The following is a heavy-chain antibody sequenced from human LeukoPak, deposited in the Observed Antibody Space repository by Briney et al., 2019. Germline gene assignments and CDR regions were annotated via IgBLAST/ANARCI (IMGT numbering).Heavy chain of an antibody. CDR1: GYTFSTYP. V-gene: IGHV1-18*01. D-gene: IGHD6-19*01. Sequence: ASVKVSCKASGYTFSTYPMNWVRQAPGQGLEWMGWISAYNGNTNYAQKLQGRVTMTTDTSTSTAYMELRSLRSDDTAVYYCARDNKEQQWLVTIDYWGQGTLVTVSS. CDR2: ISAYNGNT. CDR3: ARDNKEQQWLVTIDY. J-gene: IGHJ4*02.